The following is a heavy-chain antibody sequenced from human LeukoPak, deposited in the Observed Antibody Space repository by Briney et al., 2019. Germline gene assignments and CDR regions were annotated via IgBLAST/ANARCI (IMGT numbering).Heavy chain of an antibody. CDR1: GFTFSSYA. CDR3: AGGYSSSWFRGAFDI. Sequence: GGSPRLSCSASGFTFSSYAMHWVRQAPGKGLEYVSAISSNGGSTYYADSVKGRFTISRDNSKNTVYVQMSSLRAEDTAVYYCAGGYSSSWFRGAFDIWGQGTMVTVSS. J-gene: IGHJ3*02. D-gene: IGHD6-13*01. V-gene: IGHV3-64*05. CDR2: ISSNGGST.